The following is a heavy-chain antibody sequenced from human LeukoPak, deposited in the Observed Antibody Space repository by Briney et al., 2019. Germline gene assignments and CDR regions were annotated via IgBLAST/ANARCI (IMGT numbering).Heavy chain of an antibody. Sequence: PGGSLRLSCAASGFTVSTTYMSWVRQAPGKGLEWVSLIYVDGRTYYADSVKGRFTISRDNSKNTLYLQVNSLRVEDAAVYYCARRGDGGRSFDYWGQGTLVTVSS. CDR2: IYVDGRT. J-gene: IGHJ4*02. D-gene: IGHD4-23*01. V-gene: IGHV3-53*01. CDR3: ARRGDGGRSFDY. CDR1: GFTVSTTY.